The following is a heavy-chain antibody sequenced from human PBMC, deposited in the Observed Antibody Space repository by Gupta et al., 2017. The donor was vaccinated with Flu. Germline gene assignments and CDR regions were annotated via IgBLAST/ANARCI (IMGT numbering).Heavy chain of an antibody. CDR3: ARLRDHSSGLRYFQN. D-gene: IGHD3-22*01. CDR2: ISSGGTTV. V-gene: IGHV3-48*03. CDR1: GFTFSSDD. J-gene: IGHJ1*01. Sequence: EVQLVESGGGLVKPGGSLRLSCAGSGFTFSSDDMNWVRQAPGKGLEWISWISSGGTTVYYADSVKGRFTISRDNAKNSVHLQMNSLRSEDTAVYYCARLRDHSSGLRYFQNWGQGTLVIVSS.